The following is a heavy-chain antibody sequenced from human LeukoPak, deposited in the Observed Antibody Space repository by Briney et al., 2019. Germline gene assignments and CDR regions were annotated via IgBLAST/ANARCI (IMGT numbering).Heavy chain of an antibody. J-gene: IGHJ5*02. CDR2: IWYDGSNK. CDR3: AREPWPTGKAAAGGAFDP. CDR1: GFTFSSYG. D-gene: IGHD6-13*01. Sequence: GGSLRLSCAASGFTFSSYGMHWVRQAPGKGLEWVAVIWYDGSNKYYADSVKGRFTISRDNSKNTLYLQMNSLRAEDTAVYYCAREPWPTGKAAAGGAFDPWGQGTLVTVSS. V-gene: IGHV3-33*01.